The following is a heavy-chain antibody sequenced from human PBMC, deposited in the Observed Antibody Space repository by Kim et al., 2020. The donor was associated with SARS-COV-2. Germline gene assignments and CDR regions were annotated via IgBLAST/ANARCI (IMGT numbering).Heavy chain of an antibody. CDR1: GGSFSGYY. CDR2: INHSGST. D-gene: IGHD3-10*01. J-gene: IGHJ6*02. Sequence: SETLSLTCAVSGGSFSGYYWSWIRQPPGTGLEWIGEINHSGSTNYNPSLKSRVTISVDTSKNQFSLKLSSVTAADTAVYYCARFGELSGSYYYGMEVWGQGTTVTVSS. CDR3: ARFGELSGSYYYGMEV. V-gene: IGHV4-34*01.